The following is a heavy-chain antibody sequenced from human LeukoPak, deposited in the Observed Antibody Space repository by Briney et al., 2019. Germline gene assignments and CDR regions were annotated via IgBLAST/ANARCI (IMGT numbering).Heavy chain of an antibody. J-gene: IGHJ6*03. V-gene: IGHV4-59*01. Sequence: SETLSLTCTVSGGSISSYYWSWIRQPPGKGLEWIGYIYYSGSTNYNPSPKSRVTISVDTSKNQFSLKLSSVTAADTAVYYCARVGYSYGSYYYYYYMDVWGKGTTVTISS. D-gene: IGHD5-18*01. CDR1: GGSISSYY. CDR2: IYYSGST. CDR3: ARVGYSYGSYYYYYYMDV.